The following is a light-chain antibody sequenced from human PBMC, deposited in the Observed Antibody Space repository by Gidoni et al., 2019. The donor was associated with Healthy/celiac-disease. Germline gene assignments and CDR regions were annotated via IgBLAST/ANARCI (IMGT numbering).Light chain of an antibody. J-gene: IGKJ1*01. V-gene: IGKV1-39*01. Sequence: DIQMTQSQSSLSASVGDRVTITCRASQSISSYLNWYQQKPGKAPKLLIYAASSLQSGVPSRFSGSGSGTDFTLTSSSLQPEDFATYYCQQSYSTPPTFXXXTKVEIK. CDR1: QSISSY. CDR2: AAS. CDR3: QQSYSTPPT.